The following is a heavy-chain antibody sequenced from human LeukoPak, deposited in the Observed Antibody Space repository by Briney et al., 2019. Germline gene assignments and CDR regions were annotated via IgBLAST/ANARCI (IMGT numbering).Heavy chain of an antibody. V-gene: IGHV5-51*01. J-gene: IGHJ5*02. D-gene: IGHD2-15*01. CDR2: IYPGDSDT. Sequence: GESLKISCKGSGYSFTSYWIGWVRQMPGKGLEWMGIIYPGDSDTRYSPSFQGQVTISADKSISTAYLQWSSLKASDTAMYYCAILQTGYCSGGSCYTLHPWGQGTLVTVSS. CDR3: AILQTGYCSGGSCYTLHP. CDR1: GYSFTSYW.